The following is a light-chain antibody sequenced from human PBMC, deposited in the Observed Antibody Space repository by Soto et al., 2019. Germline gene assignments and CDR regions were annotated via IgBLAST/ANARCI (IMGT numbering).Light chain of an antibody. CDR2: DVS. CDR1: SSDVGGYNY. V-gene: IGLV2-14*01. CDR3: SSYTSSSTYVV. J-gene: IGLJ2*01. Sequence: QSALTQPASVSGSPGQSITISCTGTSSDVGGYNYVSWYQQHPGKAPKLMIYDVSNRPSGVSNRFSGSKSGNTASLTISGXQAEDEADYYCSSYTSSSTYVVFGGGTQLTV.